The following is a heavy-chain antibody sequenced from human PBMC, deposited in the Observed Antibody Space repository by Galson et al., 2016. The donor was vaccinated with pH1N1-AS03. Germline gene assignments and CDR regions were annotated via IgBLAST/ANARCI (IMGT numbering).Heavy chain of an antibody. CDR2: IWHDGSNK. D-gene: IGHD5-12*01. Sequence: SLRLSCAASGFPFSNSGMHWVRQAPGKGLEWVAVIWHDGSNKYYADSVQGRFTISRDHSKNTLHLPMNSLRAEDTAVYYCASPAGYNDYDFAFDIWGQGTMVTVSS. V-gene: IGHV3-33*01. CDR3: ASPAGYNDYDFAFDI. CDR1: GFPFSNSG. J-gene: IGHJ3*02.